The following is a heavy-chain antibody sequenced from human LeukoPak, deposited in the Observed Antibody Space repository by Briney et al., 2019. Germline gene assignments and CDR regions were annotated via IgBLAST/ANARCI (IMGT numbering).Heavy chain of an antibody. CDR2: INSDESAT. Sequence: GGSLRLSCAASGLTFSSYWMHWVRQAPGKGLVWVSRINSDESATHYADSVKGRFTISRDDAKNSLYLQMNSLRAEDTAVYYCAGGTGYGVIDYWGQGTLVTVSS. CDR1: GLTFSSYW. J-gene: IGHJ4*02. V-gene: IGHV3-74*01. D-gene: IGHD1-14*01. CDR3: AGGTGYGVIDY.